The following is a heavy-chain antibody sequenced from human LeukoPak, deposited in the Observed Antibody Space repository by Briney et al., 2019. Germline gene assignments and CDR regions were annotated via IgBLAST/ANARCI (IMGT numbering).Heavy chain of an antibody. D-gene: IGHD6-19*01. V-gene: IGHV3-72*01. CDR1: GFTFSDHY. Sequence: GGSLRLSCAASGFTFSDHYMDWVRQAPGKGLEWVGRTRNKANSYTTEYAASVKGRFTISRDDSKNSLYLQMNSLKTEDTAVYFCARRPGAVAGYDFWGQGTLVTVSS. CDR3: ARRPGAVAGYDF. CDR2: TRNKANSYTT. J-gene: IGHJ4*02.